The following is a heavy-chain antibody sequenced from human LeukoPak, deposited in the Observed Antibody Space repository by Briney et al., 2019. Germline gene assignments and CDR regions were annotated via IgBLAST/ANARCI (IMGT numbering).Heavy chain of an antibody. Sequence: GASVKVSCKASGYTFSSYGISWVRQAPGQGLEWMGWIAAYNGNTYYAQKFQGRVTVTTDTSTSTAYMELRSLRSDDTAVFYCVRDYRNYISYFDYWGQGTLVTVSS. CDR2: IAAYNGNT. V-gene: IGHV1-18*01. D-gene: IGHD4-11*01. CDR1: GYTFSSYG. CDR3: VRDYRNYISYFDY. J-gene: IGHJ4*02.